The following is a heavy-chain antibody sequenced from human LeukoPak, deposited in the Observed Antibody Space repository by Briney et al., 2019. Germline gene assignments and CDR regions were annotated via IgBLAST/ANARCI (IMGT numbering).Heavy chain of an antibody. V-gene: IGHV3-21*01. D-gene: IGHD3-22*01. J-gene: IGHJ4*02. CDR2: ISSSSSYI. CDR3: ARDRPNYYDSSGPEN. Sequence: PGGSLRLSCAASGFTFSSYSMNWVRQAPGKGLEWVSSISSSSSYIYYADSVKGRFTISRDNAQNSLYLQMNSLRAEDTAVYYCARDRPNYYDSSGPENWGQGTLVTVSS. CDR1: GFTFSSYS.